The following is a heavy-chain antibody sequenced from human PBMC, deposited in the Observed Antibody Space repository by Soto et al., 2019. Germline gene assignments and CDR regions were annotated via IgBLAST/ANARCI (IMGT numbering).Heavy chain of an antibody. Sequence: EVQLVESGGGLLQPGGSLGLSCAASGFTFSDYWMYWVRQDPGKGLAWASRINTDGSVTNYADSVKGRFTISRDNAKNTLYLQMNSLTTEDTAVYYCARASMGTLDYWGQGSLVTVSP. J-gene: IGHJ4*02. V-gene: IGHV3-74*01. CDR1: GFTFSDYW. CDR2: INTDGSVT. CDR3: ARASMGTLDY. D-gene: IGHD7-27*01.